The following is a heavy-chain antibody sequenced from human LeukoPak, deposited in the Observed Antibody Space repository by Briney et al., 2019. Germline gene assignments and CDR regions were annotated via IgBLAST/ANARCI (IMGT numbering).Heavy chain of an antibody. D-gene: IGHD5-18*01. CDR1: GYTFTGYY. Sequence: ASVKVSCKASGYTFTGYYMHWVRQAPGQGLEWMGWINPNSGGTNYAQKFQGRVTMTRDTSISTAYIELSRLRSDDTAVYHCARGLPWIQLWLYGDRWFDPWGQGTLVTVSS. V-gene: IGHV1-2*02. J-gene: IGHJ5*02. CDR3: ARGLPWIQLWLYGDRWFDP. CDR2: INPNSGGT.